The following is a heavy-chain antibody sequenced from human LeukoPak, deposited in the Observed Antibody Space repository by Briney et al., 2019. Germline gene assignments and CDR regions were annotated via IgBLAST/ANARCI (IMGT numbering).Heavy chain of an antibody. Sequence: KTSETLSLTCAVYGGSFSGYYWSWIRQPPGKGLEWIGEINHSGSTNYNPSLKSRVTISVDTSKNQFSLKLSSVTAADTAVYYCARAELALDYWGQGTLVTVSS. CDR2: INHSGST. CDR1: GGSFSGYY. D-gene: IGHD1-1*01. V-gene: IGHV4-34*01. J-gene: IGHJ4*02. CDR3: ARAELALDY.